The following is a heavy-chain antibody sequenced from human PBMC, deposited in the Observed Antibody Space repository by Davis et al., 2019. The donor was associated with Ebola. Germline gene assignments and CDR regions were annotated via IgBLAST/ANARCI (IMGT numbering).Heavy chain of an antibody. CDR3: ARVPRGYIYGLYYFDY. CDR2: INPSGGST. Sequence: ASVKVSCKASGYTFTSYYMHWVRQAPGQGLEWMGIINPSGGSTSYAQKFQGRVTMTRNTSISTAYMELSSLRSEDTAVYYCARVPRGYIYGLYYFDYWGQGTLVTVSS. D-gene: IGHD5-18*01. CDR1: GYTFTSYY. J-gene: IGHJ4*02. V-gene: IGHV1-46*01.